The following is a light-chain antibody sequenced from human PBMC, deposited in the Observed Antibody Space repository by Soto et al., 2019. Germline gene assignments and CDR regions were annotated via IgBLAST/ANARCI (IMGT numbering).Light chain of an antibody. Sequence: QSALTQPASVSGSPGQSITISCTGTSSDVGGYNYVSWYQQHPGKAPKLMIYEVSNRPSGVSNRFSGPKSGNTASLTISGRQAEDEADDYCSSYTSSSTYVFGTGTKVTVL. J-gene: IGLJ1*01. CDR3: SSYTSSSTYV. CDR1: SSDVGGYNY. V-gene: IGLV2-14*01. CDR2: EVS.